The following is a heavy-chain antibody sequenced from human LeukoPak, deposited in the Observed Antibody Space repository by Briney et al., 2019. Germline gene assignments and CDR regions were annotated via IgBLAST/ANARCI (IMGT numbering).Heavy chain of an antibody. J-gene: IGHJ5*02. V-gene: IGHV3-30*04. CDR2: VSYDRRNK. CDR1: LLTFSSYT. Sequence: PVGSLRLSCAPSLLTFSSYTIHWVPEAPGEGVEGVAVVSYDRRNKFYADSVEGRYTISRDNSKNTLFLQMNSLRVQDTGVYYCARTGGVTKNWFDPWGQGTLVTVSS. CDR3: ARTGGVTKNWFDP. D-gene: IGHD2-8*02.